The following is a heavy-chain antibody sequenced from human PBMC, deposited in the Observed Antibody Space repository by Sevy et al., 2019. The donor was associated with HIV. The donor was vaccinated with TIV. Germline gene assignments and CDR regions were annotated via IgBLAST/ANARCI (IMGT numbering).Heavy chain of an antibody. CDR2: IYYSGNT. CDR3: ARRYYGDYYYFDY. CDR1: GGSISSSNYY. D-gene: IGHD4-17*01. V-gene: IGHV4-39*01. Sequence: SESLSLTCSVSGGSISSSNYYWGWIRQPPGKGLEWIGSIYYSGNTYYNLSLKSRVTISVDTSKNQFSLKLTSVTAADTAVYYCARRYYGDYYYFDYWGRGTLVSVSS. J-gene: IGHJ4*02.